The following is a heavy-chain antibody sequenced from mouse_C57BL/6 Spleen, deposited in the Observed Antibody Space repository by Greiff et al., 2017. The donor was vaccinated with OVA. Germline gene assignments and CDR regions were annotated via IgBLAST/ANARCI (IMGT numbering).Heavy chain of an antibody. CDR2: ISSGSSTI. CDR1: GFTFSDYG. Sequence: EVKLVESGGGLVKPGGSLKLSCAASGFTFSDYGMHWVRQAPEQGLEWVAYISSGSSTIYYADTVKGRFTISRDNAKNTQFLQMTSLRSEDTAMYCCARGGDVGYYFDYWGQGTTLTVSS. D-gene: IGHD3-1*01. J-gene: IGHJ2*01. V-gene: IGHV5-17*01. CDR3: ARGGDVGYYFDY.